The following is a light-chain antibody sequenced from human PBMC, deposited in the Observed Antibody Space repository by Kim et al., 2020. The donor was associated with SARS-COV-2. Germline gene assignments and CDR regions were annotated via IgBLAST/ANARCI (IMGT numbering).Light chain of an antibody. CDR2: YKSDSDK. CDR3: MISHNGAWV. CDR1: SGINVGTYR. V-gene: IGLV5-45*02. J-gene: IGLJ3*02. Sequence: ELTQPSSLSASPGASASLTCTLRSGINVGTYRIYWYRQRPGSPPQYLLRYKSDSDKQQGSGVPSRFSGSKDASANAGILLISGLQSEDEADYYCMISHNGAWVFGGGTQLTVL.